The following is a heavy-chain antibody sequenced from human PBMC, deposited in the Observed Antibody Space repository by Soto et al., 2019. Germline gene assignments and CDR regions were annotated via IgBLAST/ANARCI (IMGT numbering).Heavy chain of an antibody. Sequence: SATLSLTCAFSGASVSSYYWSWIRQPPGKGLEWIGYIYYNGDTKYNPSLKSRVTISLDTSKNHFSLKLNSVTAADTAVYFCARDRYSSSPDFDPWGQGTLVTVSS. CDR2: IYYNGDT. V-gene: IGHV4-59*02. D-gene: IGHD3-22*01. CDR3: ARDRYSSSPDFDP. J-gene: IGHJ5*02. CDR1: GASVSSYY.